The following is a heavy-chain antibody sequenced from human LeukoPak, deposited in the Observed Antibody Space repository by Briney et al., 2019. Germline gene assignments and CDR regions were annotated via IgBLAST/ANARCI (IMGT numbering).Heavy chain of an antibody. CDR2: MFYSGST. V-gene: IGHV4-31*03. D-gene: IGHD3-22*01. J-gene: IGHJ4*02. CDR3: ARFYFSDSSGYYYFDY. Sequence: SETLSLTCTVSGGSISIDGYYWSWVRQPPGKGLGWIGHMFYSGSTYYSPSLMSRITISVNTSKNQFSLRLSSVTAADTAVYYCARFYFSDSSGYYYFDYWGQGILVTVSS. CDR1: GGSISIDGYY.